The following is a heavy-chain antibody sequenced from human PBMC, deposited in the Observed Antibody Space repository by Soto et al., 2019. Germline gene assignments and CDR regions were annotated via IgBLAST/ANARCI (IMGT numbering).Heavy chain of an antibody. D-gene: IGHD6-19*01. Sequence: QVQLVESGGGVAQPGRSLRLSCAASGFTFSSSGMHWVRQAPGKGLEWVAVTSFDGSSGYYADSVRGRFTISRDNSNNTLYLQMNSLRAEDTAVYYCAKSPPAVAGYFDYWGQGTLVTVSS. V-gene: IGHV3-30*18. J-gene: IGHJ4*02. CDR1: GFTFSSSG. CDR2: TSFDGSSG. CDR3: AKSPPAVAGYFDY.